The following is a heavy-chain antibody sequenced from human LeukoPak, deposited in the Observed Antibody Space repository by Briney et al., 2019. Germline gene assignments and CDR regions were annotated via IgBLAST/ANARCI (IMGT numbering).Heavy chain of an antibody. CDR3: AKVYDYVWGSYLDY. D-gene: IGHD3-16*02. J-gene: IGHJ4*02. CDR2: ISASGGP. CDR1: GFPFDTNI. V-gene: IGHV3-23*01. Sequence: GGSLRLSCAVSGFPFDTNIMNWVRQAPGKGLEWVSGISASGGPFYASSVTGRFTISRDNSKDTLYLEMNSLRAEDTAVYYCAKVYDYVWGSYLDYWGQGTLVTVSS.